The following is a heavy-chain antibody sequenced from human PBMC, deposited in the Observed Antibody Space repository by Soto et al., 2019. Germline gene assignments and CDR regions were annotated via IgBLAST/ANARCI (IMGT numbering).Heavy chain of an antibody. CDR3: ARDVGRAAAGPLDY. V-gene: IGHV3-21*01. Sequence: PGGSLRLSCAASGFSFSNAWMSWVRQAPGKGLEWVSSISSSSSYIYYADSVKGRFTISRDNAKNSLYLQMNSLRAEDTAVYYCARDVGRAAAGPLDYWGQGTLVTVSS. CDR2: ISSSSSYI. CDR1: GFSFSNAW. J-gene: IGHJ4*02. D-gene: IGHD6-13*01.